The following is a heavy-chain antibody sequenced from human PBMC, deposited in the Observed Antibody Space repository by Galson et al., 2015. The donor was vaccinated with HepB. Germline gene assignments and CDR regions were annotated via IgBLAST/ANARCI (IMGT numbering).Heavy chain of an antibody. V-gene: IGHV3-23*01. J-gene: IGHJ4*02. CDR3: AKNPGYSYGYYFEY. CDR1: EFTFSSYA. D-gene: IGHD5-18*01. Sequence: LRLSCAASEFTFSSYAMGWVRQAPGKGLEWVSLISGGGGSTDYADSVKGRFTISRDNSKNTLYLQMHSLRAEDTAVYYCAKNPGYSYGYYFEYWGQGTLVTVSS. CDR2: ISGGGGST.